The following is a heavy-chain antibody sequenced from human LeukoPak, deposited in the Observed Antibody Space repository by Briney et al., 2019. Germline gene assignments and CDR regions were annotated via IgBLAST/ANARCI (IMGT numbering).Heavy chain of an antibody. V-gene: IGHV1-2*02. J-gene: IGHJ4*02. D-gene: IGHD5-18*01. CDR1: GYTFTGYY. CDR3: ARDFGYSYGYWFGY. CDR2: INPNSGGT. Sequence: ASVKVSCKASGYTFTGYYMHWVRQAPGQGLEWMGWINPNSGGTNYAQKFQGRVTMTRDTSISTAHMELSRLRSDDTAVYYCARDFGYSYGYWFGYWGQGTLVTVSS.